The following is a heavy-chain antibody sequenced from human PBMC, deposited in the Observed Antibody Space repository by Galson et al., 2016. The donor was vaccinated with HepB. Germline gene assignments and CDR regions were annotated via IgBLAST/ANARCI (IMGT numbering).Heavy chain of an antibody. V-gene: IGHV5-51*01. J-gene: IGHJ6*02. Sequence: QSGAEVKKPGESLKISCKGSGYTFASYWIGWVRQMPGKGLEWMGIIYPGDFDTRYSPSFQGQVTISVDKSISTAYLQWSSLTASDPAMYYCARSLTGSYDFWGAMYNYYAMDVWGQGTTVIVS. CDR3: ARSLTGSYDFWGAMYNYYAMDV. CDR1: GYTFASYW. CDR2: IYPGDFDT. D-gene: IGHD3-3*01.